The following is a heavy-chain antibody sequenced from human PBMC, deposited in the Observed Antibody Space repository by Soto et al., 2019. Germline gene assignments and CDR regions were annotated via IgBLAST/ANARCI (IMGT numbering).Heavy chain of an antibody. CDR3: AGAIRSSWNDAFHI. CDR1: GASFSNYY. D-gene: IGHD6-13*01. Sequence: PSETLSLTCAVYGASFSNYYWSWLRQPPGKGLEWIGEINHGGSTNYNPSLKSRVTMSIDTHKTQLSLKLTSVTAADTAIYYCAGAIRSSWNDAFHIWSQGTMVTVSS. CDR2: INHGGST. V-gene: IGHV4-34*01. J-gene: IGHJ3*02.